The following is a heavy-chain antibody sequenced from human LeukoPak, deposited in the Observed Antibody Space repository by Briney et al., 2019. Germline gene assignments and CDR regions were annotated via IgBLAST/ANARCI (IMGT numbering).Heavy chain of an antibody. V-gene: IGHV4-31*03. CDR1: GGSISSGGYY. J-gene: IGHJ5*02. Sequence: SQTLSLTCTVSGGSISSGGYYWSWIRQHPGKGLEWIGYIYYSGSTYYNLSLKSRVTISVDTSKNQFSLKLSSVTAADTAVYYCARDWGYSSSWYWFDPWGQGTLVTVSS. CDR2: IYYSGST. D-gene: IGHD6-13*01. CDR3: ARDWGYSSSWYWFDP.